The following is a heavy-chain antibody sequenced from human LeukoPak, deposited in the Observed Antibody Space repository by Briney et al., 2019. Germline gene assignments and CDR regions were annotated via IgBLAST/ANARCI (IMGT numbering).Heavy chain of an antibody. Sequence: ASVKVSCKASGYTFTSYGISWVRQARGQGLAWMGWISAYNGNTNYAQKLQGRVTMTTDTSTSTDYMELRSLRSDDTAVYYCARDLGHYYDSSGDYWGQGTLVTVSS. J-gene: IGHJ4*02. CDR1: GYTFTSYG. D-gene: IGHD3-22*01. V-gene: IGHV1-18*01. CDR2: ISAYNGNT. CDR3: ARDLGHYYDSSGDY.